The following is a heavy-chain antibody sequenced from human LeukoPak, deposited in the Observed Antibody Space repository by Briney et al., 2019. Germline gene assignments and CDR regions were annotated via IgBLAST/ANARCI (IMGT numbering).Heavy chain of an antibody. D-gene: IGHD3-3*01. CDR3: AKDWNY. V-gene: IGHV3-30*04. J-gene: IGHJ4*02. CDR2: ISYDGSSK. CDR1: GFTFSSYA. Sequence: GGSLRLSCAASGFTFSSYAMHWVRQAPGKGLEWVALISYDGSSKYYADSVKGRFTISRDNSKNTLYLQMNSLRAEDTAVYYCAKDWNYWGQGTLVTVSS.